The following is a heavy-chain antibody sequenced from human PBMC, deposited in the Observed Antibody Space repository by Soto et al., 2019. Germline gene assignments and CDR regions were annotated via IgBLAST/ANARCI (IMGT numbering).Heavy chain of an antibody. J-gene: IGHJ5*02. CDR1: GFTCSDYY. D-gene: IGHD3-16*01. CDR3: ARDGAIFGFDP. CDR2: ISSSSSYT. V-gene: IGHV3-11*06. Sequence: GGSLRLSCAASGFTCSDYYMSWIRQAPGKGLEWVSYISSSSSYTNYADSVKGRFTISRDNAKNSLCLQMNSLRAEDTAVYYCARDGAIFGFDPWGQGTLVTVSS.